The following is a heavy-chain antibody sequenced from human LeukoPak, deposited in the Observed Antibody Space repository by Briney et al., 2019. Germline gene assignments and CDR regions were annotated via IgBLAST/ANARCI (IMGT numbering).Heavy chain of an antibody. CDR3: ARNNGMDV. CDR2: VNRDGSET. V-gene: IGHV3-7*03. J-gene: IGHJ6*02. Sequence: GGSLRLSCAASGFALSSHWMTWVRQVPGGGREWVANVNRDGSETYYLDSVKGRFTISKDNAKNSLYLQMNSLRAEDTALYHCARNNGMDVWGQGTTVIVSS. CDR1: GFALSSHW.